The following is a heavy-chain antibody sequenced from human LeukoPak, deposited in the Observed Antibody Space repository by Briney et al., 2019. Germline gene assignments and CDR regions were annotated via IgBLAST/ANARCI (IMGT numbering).Heavy chain of an antibody. V-gene: IGHV4-30-4*01. CDR2: MYYSGST. D-gene: IGHD3-9*01. CDR1: GGSISSGDYY. J-gene: IGHJ4*02. Sequence: SQTLSLTCTVSGGSISSGDYYWSWIRQPPGKGLEWIAYMYYSGSTNYNPSLKSRVTISVDTSKNQFSLKLSSVTAADTAVYYCARYRRFILTGYSSQYYFDYWGQGTLVTVSS. CDR3: ARYRRFILTGYSSQYYFDY.